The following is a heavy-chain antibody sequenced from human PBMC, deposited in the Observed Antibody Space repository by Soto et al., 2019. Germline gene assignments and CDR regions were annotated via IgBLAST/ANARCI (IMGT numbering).Heavy chain of an antibody. CDR3: ARGRYGDY. V-gene: IGHV1-18*01. Sequence: QGHLVQSGAEVKKPGASVKVSCKGSGYGFTTYGITWVRQAPGQGLEWMAWISAHNGNTNYAQKLQGRVTVTRDTSTSTAYMVLRSLISDDTAVYYCARGRYGDYWGQGVLVTVSS. J-gene: IGHJ4*02. CDR1: GYGFTTYG. D-gene: IGHD1-1*01. CDR2: ISAHNGNT.